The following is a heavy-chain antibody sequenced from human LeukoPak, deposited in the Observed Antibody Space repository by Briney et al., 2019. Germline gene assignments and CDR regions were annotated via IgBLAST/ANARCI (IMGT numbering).Heavy chain of an antibody. CDR2: IIPIFGTA. Sequence: GASVKVSCKASGGTFSSYAISWVRQAAGQGLEWMGGIIPIFGTANYAQKFQGRVTITTDESTSTAYMELSSLRSADTAVYYCARDHSDCGGDCYSPWFDPWGQGTLVTVSS. D-gene: IGHD2-21*02. V-gene: IGHV1-69*05. CDR3: ARDHSDCGGDCYSPWFDP. CDR1: GGTFSSYA. J-gene: IGHJ5*02.